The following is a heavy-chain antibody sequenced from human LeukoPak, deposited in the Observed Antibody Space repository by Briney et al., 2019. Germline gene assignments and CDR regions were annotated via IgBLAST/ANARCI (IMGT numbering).Heavy chain of an antibody. CDR3: AKVPVVGATNFPFDY. CDR1: GFTFSSYA. J-gene: IGHJ4*02. V-gene: IGHV3-23*01. CDR2: ISGSGGST. D-gene: IGHD1-26*01. Sequence: PGGSLRPSCAASGFTFSSYAMSWVRQAPGKGLEWASAISGSGGSTYYADSVKGRFTISRDNSKNTLYLQTNSLRAEDTAVYYCAKVPVVGATNFPFDYWGQGTLVTVSS.